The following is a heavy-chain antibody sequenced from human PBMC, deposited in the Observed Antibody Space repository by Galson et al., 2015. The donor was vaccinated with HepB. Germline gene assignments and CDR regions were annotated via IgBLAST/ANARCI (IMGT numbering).Heavy chain of an antibody. J-gene: IGHJ4*02. Sequence: SLRLSCAASGFTFDSYAMHWVRQAPGKGLEWVAVISYDGSNTYYTDSVKGRFTISRDNSKNRLYLQMNSLRPEDTAVYYCAREVGYDILTGWGYYFDYWGPGTLVTVSS. CDR3: AREVGYDILTGWGYYFDY. CDR1: GFTFDSYA. V-gene: IGHV3-30-3*01. D-gene: IGHD3-9*01. CDR2: ISYDGSNT.